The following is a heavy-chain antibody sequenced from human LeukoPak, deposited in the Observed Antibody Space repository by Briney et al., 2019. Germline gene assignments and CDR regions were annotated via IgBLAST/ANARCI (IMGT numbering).Heavy chain of an antibody. D-gene: IGHD7-27*01. V-gene: IGHV3-11*04. J-gene: IGHJ3*01. Sequence: GGSLRLSCAASGFTFSDYYMSWIRQAPGKGLEGVSYISSSGTTIYYADSVKGRFTISRDNAKNSLYLQMNSLRVEDTAVYYCARDPPNSGYTLDVWGQGTMVTVSS. CDR1: GFTFSDYY. CDR2: ISSSGTTI. CDR3: ARDPPNSGYTLDV.